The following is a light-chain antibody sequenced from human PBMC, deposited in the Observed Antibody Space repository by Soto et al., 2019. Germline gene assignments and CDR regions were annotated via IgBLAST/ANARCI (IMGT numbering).Light chain of an antibody. CDR1: QGVSSRY. CDR3: QQYYHLPRT. V-gene: IGKV3-20*01. Sequence: MVLTQSLGTLTLSPGERATISCRASQGVSSRYFAWFQQRPGQVPRLLIFGSSSRAPGIPDRFSGSGSGTDVTLTISRLEPEDFGVYYCQQYYHLPRTFGQGSKVEIK. J-gene: IGKJ1*01. CDR2: GSS.